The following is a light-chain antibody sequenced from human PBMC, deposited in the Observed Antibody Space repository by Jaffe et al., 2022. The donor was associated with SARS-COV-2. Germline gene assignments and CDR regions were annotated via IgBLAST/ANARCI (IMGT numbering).Light chain of an antibody. CDR2: DAS. CDR1: QSLSSGY. Sequence: EIVLTQSPGTLSLSPGERATLSCRASQSLSSGYLAWYQQKPGQAPRLLIYDASSRAAGIPDRFSGSGSGTDFALTISRLEPEDFAVYYCQQYDSSPRTFGQGTKVEIK. V-gene: IGKV3-20*01. CDR3: QQYDSSPRT. J-gene: IGKJ1*01.